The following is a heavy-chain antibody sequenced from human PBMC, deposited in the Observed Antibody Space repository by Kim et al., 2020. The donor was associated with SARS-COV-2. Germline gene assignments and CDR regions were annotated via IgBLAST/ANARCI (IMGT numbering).Heavy chain of an antibody. CDR1: GLTFSKYT. V-gene: IGHV3-21*01. Sequence: GGSLRLSCAASGLTFSKYTMNWVRQAPGKGLEWVSSITSSSSYIYYSDSVKGRFTISREDAKSSLYLQMNSLRAEDTAVYYCASQQHVLSPLSYGMDVWGQGTTVTVSS. CDR3: ASQQHVLSPLSYGMDV. J-gene: IGHJ6*02. CDR2: ITSSSSYI. D-gene: IGHD6-13*01.